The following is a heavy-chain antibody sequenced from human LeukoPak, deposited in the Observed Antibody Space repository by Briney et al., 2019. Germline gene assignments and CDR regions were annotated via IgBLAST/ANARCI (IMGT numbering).Heavy chain of an antibody. J-gene: IGHJ4*02. CDR2: INPRSGGT. D-gene: IGHD2-15*01. CDR1: GFPFSDSY. V-gene: IGHV1-2*02. Sequence: ASVKVSCKASGFPFSDSYIHWVRQAPGQGLEWMGYINPRSGGTSSPQKFKGRVTLTADTINTAYMVLSRLISDDTAIYSCVREGSGLLTKNFDYWGQGTLVTVSS. CDR3: VREGSGLLTKNFDY.